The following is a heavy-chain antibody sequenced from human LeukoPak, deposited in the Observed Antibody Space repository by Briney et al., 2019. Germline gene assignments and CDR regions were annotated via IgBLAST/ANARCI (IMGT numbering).Heavy chain of an antibody. D-gene: IGHD2-2*02. Sequence: PGGSLRLSCAASGFTFSSYAMHWVRQAPGKGLEWVAVISYDGSNKYYADSVKGRFTISRDNSRNTLYLQMNSLRAEDTAVYYCARGIRGYCSSTSCYINGMDVWGQGTTVTVSS. J-gene: IGHJ6*02. CDR1: GFTFSSYA. V-gene: IGHV3-30*04. CDR3: ARGIRGYCSSTSCYINGMDV. CDR2: ISYDGSNK.